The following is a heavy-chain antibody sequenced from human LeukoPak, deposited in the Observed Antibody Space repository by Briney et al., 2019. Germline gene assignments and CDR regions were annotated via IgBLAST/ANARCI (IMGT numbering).Heavy chain of an antibody. D-gene: IGHD1-14*01. V-gene: IGHV4-59*01. J-gene: IGHJ4*02. Sequence: SETLSLTCTVSGGSISSYYWSWIRQPPGKGLEWIGYIYYSGSTNYNPSLKSRVTISVDTSKNQFSLKLSSVTAEDTAVYYCARDQGRARNPADYWGQGTLVTVSS. CDR1: GGSISSYY. CDR2: IYYSGST. CDR3: ARDQGRARNPADY.